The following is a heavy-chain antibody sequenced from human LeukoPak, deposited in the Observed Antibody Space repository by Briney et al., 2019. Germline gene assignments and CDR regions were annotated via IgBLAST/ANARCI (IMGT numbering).Heavy chain of an antibody. CDR3: AGSFSGSYHSAFDI. V-gene: IGHV4-39*01. CDR2: IYYSGST. Sequence: SETLSLTCTVSGGSISSSSYYWGWIRQPPGKGREWIGSIYYSGSTYYNPSLKSRVTISVDTSKNQFSLKLSSVTAADTAVYYCAGSFSGSYHSAFDIWGQGTVVTVSS. D-gene: IGHD1-26*01. CDR1: GGSISSSSYY. J-gene: IGHJ3*02.